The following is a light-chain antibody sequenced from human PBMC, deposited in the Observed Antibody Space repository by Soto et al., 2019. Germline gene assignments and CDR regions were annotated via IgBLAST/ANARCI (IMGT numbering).Light chain of an antibody. CDR2: EVS. CDR1: SSDVGGYNY. J-gene: IGLJ1*01. CDR3: SSYTSSSTTHV. V-gene: IGLV2-14*01. Sequence: QSALTQPASVSGSRGQSITISCTGTSSDVGGYNYVSWYQQHPGKAPKLMIYEVSNRPSGVSNRFSGSKSGNTASLTISGLQAEDEADYYCSSYTSSSTTHVFGEGTKVTVL.